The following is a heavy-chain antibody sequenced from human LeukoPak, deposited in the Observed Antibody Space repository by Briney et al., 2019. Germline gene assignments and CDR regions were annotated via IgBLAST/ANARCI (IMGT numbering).Heavy chain of an antibody. CDR3: TSGNDYSNYYFDY. J-gene: IGHJ4*02. CDR1: GGSISSSY. CDR2: IYSSGST. Sequence: SSETLSLTCTVSGGSISSSYWSWLRQPPGKGLEWIGYIYSSGSTNYNPSLKSRVTISEDTSKNQFYLKLSSVTAADTAVYYCTSGNDYSNYYFDYWGQGTLVTVSS. V-gene: IGHV4-59*01. D-gene: IGHD4-11*01.